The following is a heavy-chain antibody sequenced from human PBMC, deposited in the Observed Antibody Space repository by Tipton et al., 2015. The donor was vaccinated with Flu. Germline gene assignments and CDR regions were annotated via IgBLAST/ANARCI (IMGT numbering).Heavy chain of an antibody. CDR1: GGSISSYY. CDR2: IYYSGST. CDR3: ARGRWGEYFQH. J-gene: IGHJ1*01. V-gene: IGHV4-59*12. D-gene: IGHD5-24*01. Sequence: TLSLTCTVSGGSISSYYWSWIRQPPGKGLEWIGYIYYSGSTNYNPSLKSRVTMSVDTSKNQFSLKLSSVTAADTAVYYCARGRWGEYFQHWGQGTLVTVSS.